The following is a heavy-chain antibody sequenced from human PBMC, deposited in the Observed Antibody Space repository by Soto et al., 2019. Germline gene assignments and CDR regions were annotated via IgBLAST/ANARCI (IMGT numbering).Heavy chain of an antibody. CDR1: GFKFDDYA. J-gene: IGHJ3*01. V-gene: IGHV3-9*01. CDR3: AKGGASRLDGLDV. Sequence: EVLLVESGGGLIQPGGSLRLSCAASGFKFDDYAMHWVRQVPQKGLQWVSGISWNSATIGHAGSVKGRFTISRDNGKNSLYLQMNNLSTDDTALYYCAKGGASRLDGLDVWGHGLMVTVSS. D-gene: IGHD3-16*01. CDR2: ISWNSATI.